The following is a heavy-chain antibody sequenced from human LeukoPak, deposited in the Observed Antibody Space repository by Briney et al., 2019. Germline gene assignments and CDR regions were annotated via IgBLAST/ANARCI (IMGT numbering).Heavy chain of an antibody. D-gene: IGHD2-15*01. CDR3: ARDRSGGSCLDY. Sequence: GGSLRLSCAPSGLSFSSYTIHWVRQAPGKGLEWVSSISSTSGYIHYADSVKGRFSISRDNAKNSLYLQMNGLRAEDTAVYYCARDRSGGSCLDYWGQGTLVTVSS. CDR1: GLSFSSYT. CDR2: ISSTSGYI. V-gene: IGHV3-21*01. J-gene: IGHJ4*02.